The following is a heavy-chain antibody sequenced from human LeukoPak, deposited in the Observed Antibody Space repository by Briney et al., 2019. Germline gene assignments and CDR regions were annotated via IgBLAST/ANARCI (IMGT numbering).Heavy chain of an antibody. V-gene: IGHV4-34*01. CDR1: GRSFSVYY. J-gene: IGHJ4*02. CDR3: ARGAALSFDY. Sequence: SETLSLTCAVYGRSFSVYYWSWLRQPPGKGLEWIGEINHRGSTNYNLSLKSRVTISVDTSKNQFSLKLSSVTAADTAVYYCARGAALSFDYWGQGTLVTVSS. CDR2: INHRGST. D-gene: IGHD6-25*01.